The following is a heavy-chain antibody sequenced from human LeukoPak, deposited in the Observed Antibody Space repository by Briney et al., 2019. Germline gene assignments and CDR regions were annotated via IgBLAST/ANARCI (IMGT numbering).Heavy chain of an antibody. CDR3: ARAQKYSYDAFDI. J-gene: IGHJ3*02. CDR2: ISSSSSTI. CDR1: GFTFSSYS. V-gene: IGHV3-48*04. D-gene: IGHD4-11*01. Sequence: PGGSLRLSCAASGFTFSSYSMNWVRQAPGKGLEWVSYISSSSSTIYYADSVQGRFTISRDNAKNSLYLQMNSLSAEDTAVYYCARAQKYSYDAFDIWGQGTMVTVSS.